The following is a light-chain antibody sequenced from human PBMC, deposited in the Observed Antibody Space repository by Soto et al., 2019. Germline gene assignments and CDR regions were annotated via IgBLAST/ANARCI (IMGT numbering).Light chain of an antibody. CDR3: SSWTSSSTLGYV. Sequence: QSALTQPASVSGSPGQSITISCTGTRSDVGGFNYVSWYQQHPGKAPKLMISEVSNRPSGVSNRFSGSKSDNTASLTISGLQAEDEADYYCSSWTSSSTLGYVFGTGTKLTVL. CDR1: RSDVGGFNY. CDR2: EVS. J-gene: IGLJ1*01. V-gene: IGLV2-14*01.